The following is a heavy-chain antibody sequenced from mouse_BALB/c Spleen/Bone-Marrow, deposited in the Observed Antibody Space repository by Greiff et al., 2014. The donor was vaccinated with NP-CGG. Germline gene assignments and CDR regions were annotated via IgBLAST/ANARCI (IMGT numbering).Heavy chain of an antibody. CDR2: IDPANGNT. V-gene: IGHV14-3*02. D-gene: IGHD1-1*01. CDR1: GFNIKDTY. Sequence: EVKLMESGAELVKPGASAKLSCTASGFNIKDTYMHWVKQRPEQGLEWIGRIDPANGNTKYDPKFQGKATITADTSFNTAYLQLSSLTSEDTAVYYCANYYYGSSYGFAYWGQGTLVTVSA. CDR3: ANYYYGSSYGFAY. J-gene: IGHJ3*01.